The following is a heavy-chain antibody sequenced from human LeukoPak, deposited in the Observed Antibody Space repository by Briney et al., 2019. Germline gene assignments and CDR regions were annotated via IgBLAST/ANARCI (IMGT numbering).Heavy chain of an antibody. CDR3: ARDQGWLQSIYWYFDL. CDR1: GFTFSSYG. V-gene: IGHV3-7*01. J-gene: IGHJ2*01. CDR2: IKQDGSEK. D-gene: IGHD5-24*01. Sequence: GGSLRLSCVGSGFTFSSYGMSWVRQAPGKGLEWVANIKQDGSEKYYVDSVKGRFTISRDNAKNSLYLQMNSLGAEDTAVYYCARDQGWLQSIYWYFDLWGRGTLVTVSS.